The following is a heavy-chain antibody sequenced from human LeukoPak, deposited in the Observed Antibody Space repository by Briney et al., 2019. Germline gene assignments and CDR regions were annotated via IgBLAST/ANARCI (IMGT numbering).Heavy chain of an antibody. CDR1: GGSISSYY. D-gene: IGHD3-10*01. CDR3: ARDYYGSDHAFGI. J-gene: IGHJ3*02. CDR2: IYYSGIT. V-gene: IGHV4-59*01. Sequence: SETLSLTCIVAGGSISSYYWSWIRQPPGKGLEWIGYIYYSGITNYNPSLKSRVTISVDTSKNQFSLKLSSVTAADTAVYYCARDYYGSDHAFGIWGQGTMVTVSS.